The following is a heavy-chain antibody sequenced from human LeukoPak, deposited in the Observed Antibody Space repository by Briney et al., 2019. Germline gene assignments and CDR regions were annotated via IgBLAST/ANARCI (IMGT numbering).Heavy chain of an antibody. CDR1: GDSVSSNSAA. CDR2: TYYRSKWYN. J-gene: IGHJ5*02. Sequence: SQTLSLTYAISGDSVSSNSAAWNWIRQSPSRGLEWLGRTYYRSKWYNDYAVSVKSRITINPDTSKNQFSLQLNSVTPEDTAVYYCAKFSGDIVVVPAAIGGWFDPWGQGTLVTVSS. V-gene: IGHV6-1*01. D-gene: IGHD2-2*02. CDR3: AKFSGDIVVVPAAIGGWFDP.